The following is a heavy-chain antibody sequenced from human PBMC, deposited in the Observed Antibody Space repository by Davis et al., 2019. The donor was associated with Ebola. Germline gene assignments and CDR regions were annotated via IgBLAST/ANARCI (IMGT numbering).Heavy chain of an antibody. CDR3: ARGNTMVRSNNWFDP. J-gene: IGHJ5*02. D-gene: IGHD3-10*01. V-gene: IGHV1-18*04. Sequence: AASVKVSCKASGYTFTNYGITWVRQAPGQGLEWMGWINPHNGNTNYTQNVQGRVTLTTDTSTSTAYMEVGSLRSDDTAVYYCARGNTMVRSNNWFDPWGQGTLVTVSS. CDR1: GYTFTNYG. CDR2: INPHNGNT.